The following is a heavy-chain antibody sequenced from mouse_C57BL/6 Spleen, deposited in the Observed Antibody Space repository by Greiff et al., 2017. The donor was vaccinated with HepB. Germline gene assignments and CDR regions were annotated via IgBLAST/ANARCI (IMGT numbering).Heavy chain of an antibody. CDR3: ARSYDGYWTWFAY. D-gene: IGHD2-3*01. CDR1: GYTFTSYW. V-gene: IGHV1-69*01. Sequence: VQLQQPGAELVMPGASVKLSCKASGYTFTSYWMHWVKQRPGQGLEWIGEIDPSDSYTNYNQKFKGKSTLTVDKSSSTAYMQLSSLTSEDSAVYYCARSYDGYWTWFAYWGQGTLVTVSA. J-gene: IGHJ3*01. CDR2: IDPSDSYT.